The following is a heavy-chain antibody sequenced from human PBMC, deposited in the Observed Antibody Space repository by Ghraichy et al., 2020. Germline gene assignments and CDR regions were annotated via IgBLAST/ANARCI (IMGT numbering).Heavy chain of an antibody. Sequence: GGSLRLSCAASRFTFSNYAMSWVRQAPGKGLEWVSAISASGGSTYYADSVKGRFTISRDNSENTLYLQMNSLRADDTAVYYCAKRLEYGSPGGFDYWGQGTLVTVSS. D-gene: IGHD6-13*01. V-gene: IGHV3-23*01. J-gene: IGHJ4*02. CDR1: RFTFSNYA. CDR3: AKRLEYGSPGGFDY. CDR2: ISASGGST.